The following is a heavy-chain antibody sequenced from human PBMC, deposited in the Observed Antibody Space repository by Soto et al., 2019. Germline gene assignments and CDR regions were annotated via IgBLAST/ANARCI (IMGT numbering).Heavy chain of an antibody. V-gene: IGHV4-34*01. Sequence: QVQLQQWGAGLLRPSETLSLTCAVYGGSFSGYYWTWIRQPPGKGLEWIGEISQSGSTDYNESLKSRLTISVDKSKNQSSLKLKSVTAADTAVYFCARGDSGSYFDYWGQGNLVTVSS. CDR2: ISQSGST. D-gene: IGHD1-26*01. CDR3: ARGDSGSYFDY. CDR1: GGSFSGYY. J-gene: IGHJ4*02.